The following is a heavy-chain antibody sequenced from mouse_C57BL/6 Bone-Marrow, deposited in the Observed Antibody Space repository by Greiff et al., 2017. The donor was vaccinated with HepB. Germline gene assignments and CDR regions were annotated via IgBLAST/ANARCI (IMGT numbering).Heavy chain of an antibody. J-gene: IGHJ3*01. D-gene: IGHD1-1*01. CDR3: ARAHITTVVARGFGY. Sequence: EVQLQQSGPGLVKPSQSLSLTCSVTGYSITSGYYWNWIRQFPGNKLEWMGYISYDGSNNYNPSIKNRISITRDTSKNQFFLKLNSVTTEDTATYYCARAHITTVVARGFGYWGQGTLVTVSA. V-gene: IGHV3-6*01. CDR1: GYSITSGYY. CDR2: ISYDGSN.